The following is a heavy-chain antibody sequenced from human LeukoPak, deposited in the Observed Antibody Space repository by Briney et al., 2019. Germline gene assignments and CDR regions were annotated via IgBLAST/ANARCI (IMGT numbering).Heavy chain of an antibody. V-gene: IGHV1-46*01. CDR3: ARDGGALSYYYDSSGYYIDY. J-gene: IGHJ4*02. CDR2: INPSGGST. D-gene: IGHD3-22*01. CDR1: GYTFTSYY. Sequence: GASVQVSCKASGYTFTSYYMHWVRQAPGQGLEWMGIINPSGGSTSYAQKFQGRVTMTRDTSTSTVYMELSSLRSEDTAVYYCARDGGALSYYYDSSGYYIDYWGQGTLVTVSS.